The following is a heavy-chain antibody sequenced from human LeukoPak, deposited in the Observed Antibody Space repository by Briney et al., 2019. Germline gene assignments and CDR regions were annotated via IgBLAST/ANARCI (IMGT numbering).Heavy chain of an antibody. CDR3: TGGSDKVLSGEYYYYMDV. CDR2: ISRSGSTR. CDR1: GFTFSSYE. D-gene: IGHD2/OR15-2a*01. J-gene: IGHJ6*03. V-gene: IGHV3-48*03. Sequence: PGGSLRLSCAASGFTFSSYEMNWVRQAPGKGLGWVSYISRSGSTRTYADSVKGRFTISRDSAKNSLALQMHSLRAEDTAVYYCTGGSDKVLSGEYYYYMDVWGTGTTVTVSS.